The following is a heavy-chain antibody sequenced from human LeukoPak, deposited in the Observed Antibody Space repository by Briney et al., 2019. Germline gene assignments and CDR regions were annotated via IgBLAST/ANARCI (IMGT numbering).Heavy chain of an antibody. D-gene: IGHD6-13*01. CDR1: GFTFSSYG. J-gene: IGHJ4*02. Sequence: QPERSLRLSCAASGFTFSSYGMHWVRQAPGKGLEWVAVISYDGSNKYYADSVKGRFTISRDNSKNTLYLQMNSLRAEDTAVYYCAKNCPVAESSWYLNGCDYWGQGTLVTVSS. CDR3: AKNCPVAESSWYLNGCDY. V-gene: IGHV3-30*18. CDR2: ISYDGSNK.